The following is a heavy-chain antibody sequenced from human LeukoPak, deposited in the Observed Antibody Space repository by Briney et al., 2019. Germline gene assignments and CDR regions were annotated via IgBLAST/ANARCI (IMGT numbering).Heavy chain of an antibody. J-gene: IGHJ5*02. CDR1: GLTFSSYS. V-gene: IGHV3-21*01. Sequence: PGGSLRLSCAASGLTFSSYSMNWVRQAPGKGLEWVSSISSSSSYIYYADSVKGRFTISRDNAKNSLYLQMNSLRAEDTAVYYCAGACSSTSCYPWGGWFDPWGQGTLATVSS. CDR2: ISSSSSYI. CDR3: AGACSSTSCYPWGGWFDP. D-gene: IGHD2-2*01.